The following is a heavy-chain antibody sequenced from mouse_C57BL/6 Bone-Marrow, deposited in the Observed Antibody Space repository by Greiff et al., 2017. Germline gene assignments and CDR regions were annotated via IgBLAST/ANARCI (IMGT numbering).Heavy chain of an antibody. CDR3: ARRAFPTVVARGYYYAMDY. J-gene: IGHJ4*01. CDR2: IYPGDGDT. Sequence: QVQLQQSGPELVKPGASVKISCKASGYAFSSSWMNWVKQRPGKGLEWIGRIYPGDGDTNYNGKFKGKAQLTADKHSSTAYMQLSSLTSEYSAVYFCARRAFPTVVARGYYYAMDYWGQGTSVTFSS. CDR1: GYAFSSSW. D-gene: IGHD1-1*01. V-gene: IGHV1-82*01.